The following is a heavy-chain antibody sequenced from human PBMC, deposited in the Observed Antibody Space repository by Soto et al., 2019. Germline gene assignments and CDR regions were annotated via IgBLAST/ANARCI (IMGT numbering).Heavy chain of an antibody. V-gene: IGHV1-18*01. D-gene: IGHD4-4*01. CDR2: ISAYNGNT. J-gene: IGHJ6*02. CDR1: GYTFTSYG. Sequence: ASVKVSCKASGYTFTSYGISWVRQAPGQGLEWMGWISAYNGNTNYAQKLQGRVTMTTDTSTSTAYMELRSLRSDDTAVYYCAAGQDLHSTVTTDYYYYYGMDVWGQGTTVTVSS. CDR3: AAGQDLHSTVTTDYYYYYGMDV.